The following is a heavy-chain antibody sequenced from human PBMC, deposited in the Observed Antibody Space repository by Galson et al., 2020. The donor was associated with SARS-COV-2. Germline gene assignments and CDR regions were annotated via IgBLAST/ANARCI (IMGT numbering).Heavy chain of an antibody. J-gene: IGHJ4*02. CDR3: TTEPRD. CDR1: GFHFSTTW. CDR2: IKSKRDGGTI. Sequence: GESLKISCAASGFHFSTTWMSWVRQAPGKGLEWLGRIKSKRDGGTIDYAAHVTGRFTISRDDSKSTVYLQMNSLKNEDTAVYYCTTEPRDWGQGTLVTVSS. V-gene: IGHV3-15*01.